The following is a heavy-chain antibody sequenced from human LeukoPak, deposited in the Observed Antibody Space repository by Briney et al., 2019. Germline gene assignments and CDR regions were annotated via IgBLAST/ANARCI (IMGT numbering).Heavy chain of an antibody. D-gene: IGHD4-17*01. CDR2: ISDTGEST. V-gene: IGHV3-23*01. CDR3: AKERTETTAYFDY. Sequence: PGGSLRLSCAASGFTFSRYDMSWVRQAPGKGLELVSGISDTGESTYYVDSVKGRSTISRDNSKNTLYLQMNSLRSEDTAVYHCAKERTETTAYFDYWGQGTLVTVAS. J-gene: IGHJ4*02. CDR1: GFTFSRYD.